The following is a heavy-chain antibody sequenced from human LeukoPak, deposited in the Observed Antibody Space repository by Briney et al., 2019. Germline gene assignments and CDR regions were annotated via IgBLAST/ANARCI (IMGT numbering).Heavy chain of an antibody. CDR2: ISAYNGNT. CDR3: ARERYQPYYYGMDV. D-gene: IGHD2-2*01. V-gene: IGHV1-18*01. J-gene: IGHJ6*02. CDR1: GCTFTSYG. Sequence: ASVKVSCKASGCTFTSYGISWVRQAPGQGLEWMGWISAYNGNTNHAQKLQGRVTMTTDTSTSTAYMELRSLRSDDTAVYYCARERYQPYYYGMDVRGQGTTVTVSS.